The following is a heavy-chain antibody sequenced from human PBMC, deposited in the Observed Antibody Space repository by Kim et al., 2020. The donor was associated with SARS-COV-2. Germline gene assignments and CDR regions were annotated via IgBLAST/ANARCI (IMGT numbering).Heavy chain of an antibody. CDR1: GGSISSGGYY. J-gene: IGHJ6*02. CDR2: IYYSGST. V-gene: IGHV4-31*03. Sequence: SETLSLTCTVSGGSISSGGYYWSWIRQHPGKGLEWIGYIYYSGSTYYNPSLKSRVTISVDTSKNQFSLKLSSVTAADTAVYYCARDRSSYGHRQHYGMDVWGQGTTVTVSS. CDR3: ARDRSSYGHRQHYGMDV. D-gene: IGHD5-18*01.